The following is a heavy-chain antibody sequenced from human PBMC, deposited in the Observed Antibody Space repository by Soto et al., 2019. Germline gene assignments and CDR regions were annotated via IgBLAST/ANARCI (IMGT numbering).Heavy chain of an antibody. CDR3: AKRLIYSSAWYYFDY. CDR2: VSAGGGTT. D-gene: IGHD6-19*01. J-gene: IGHJ4*02. V-gene: IGHV3-23*01. Sequence: GGSLRLSCAASGFTFSSYSMSWVRQAPGKGLEWVSTVSAGGGTTFYADSVKGRFTISRDNSKNTLYLQMNSLRAEDTAVYYCAKRLIYSSAWYYFDYWGQGTLVTVSS. CDR1: GFTFSSYS.